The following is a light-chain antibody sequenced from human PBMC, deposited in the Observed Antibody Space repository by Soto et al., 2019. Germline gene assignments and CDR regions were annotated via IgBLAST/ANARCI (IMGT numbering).Light chain of an antibody. CDR2: GVS. Sequence: EIVLTQSPATLSLSPGERATLSCRASQSVSSKLAWHQQKPGQAPRLLIYGVSTRATGIPARFSGSGSGTEFTLTINSLQSEDFAVYYCQQYNNWPQTFGQGTKVDIK. V-gene: IGKV3-15*01. CDR1: QSVSSK. J-gene: IGKJ1*01. CDR3: QQYNNWPQT.